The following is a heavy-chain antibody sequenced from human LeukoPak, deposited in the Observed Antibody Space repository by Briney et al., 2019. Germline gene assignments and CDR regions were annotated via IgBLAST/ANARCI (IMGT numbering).Heavy chain of an antibody. CDR1: GFTFSGSA. D-gene: IGHD3-22*01. CDR3: TRANYYDSSGANWFDP. Sequence: PGGSLRLSCAASGFTFSGSAMHWVRQASGKGLEWVGRIRSKANSYATAYAASVKGRFTISRDDSKNTAYLQMNSLKTEDTAVYYCTRANYYDSSGANWFDPWGQGTLVTVSS. V-gene: IGHV3-73*01. CDR2: IRSKANSYAT. J-gene: IGHJ5*02.